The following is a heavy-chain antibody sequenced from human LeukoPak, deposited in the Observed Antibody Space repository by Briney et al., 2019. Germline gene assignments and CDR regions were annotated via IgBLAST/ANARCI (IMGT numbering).Heavy chain of an antibody. CDR2: IYYSGST. J-gene: IGHJ3*02. CDR1: GGSISRGDYY. D-gene: IGHD1-26*01. CDR3: ARMLGATDAFDI. V-gene: IGHV4-30-4*01. Sequence: SQTLSLTCTVSGGSISRGDYYWSWIRQPPGKGLEWIGYIYYSGSTYYNPSLKSRVTISVDMSKNQFSLKLSSVTAADTAVYYCARMLGATDAFDIWGQGTMVTVSS.